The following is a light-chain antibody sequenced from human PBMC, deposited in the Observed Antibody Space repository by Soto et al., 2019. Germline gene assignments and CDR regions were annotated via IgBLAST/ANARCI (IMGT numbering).Light chain of an antibody. CDR1: QSVSSSY. CDR2: DAS. Sequence: EIVLTQSPGTLSLSPGERATLSCRASQSVSSSYLAWYQQKPGQAPRLLIYDASSRATGIPDRFSGSGSGTDFTLTISSLEPEDFAVYYCQHYGNSQRTVGGGTKVDSK. J-gene: IGKJ4*01. V-gene: IGKV3-20*01. CDR3: QHYGNSQRT.